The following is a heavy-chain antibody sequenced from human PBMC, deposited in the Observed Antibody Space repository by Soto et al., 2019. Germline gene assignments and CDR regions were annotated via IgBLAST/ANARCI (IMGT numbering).Heavy chain of an antibody. CDR2: INHSGST. Sequence: SETLSLTCAVYGGSFSGYYWSWIRQPPGKGLEWIGEINHSGSTNYNPSLKSRVTISVDTSKNQFSLKLSSVTAADTAVYYCERGKPGRGWLPLKEPQYYYYYYMDVWGKGTTVTVSS. CDR3: ERGKPGRGWLPLKEPQYYYYYYMDV. V-gene: IGHV4-34*01. D-gene: IGHD5-12*01. J-gene: IGHJ6*03. CDR1: GGSFSGYY.